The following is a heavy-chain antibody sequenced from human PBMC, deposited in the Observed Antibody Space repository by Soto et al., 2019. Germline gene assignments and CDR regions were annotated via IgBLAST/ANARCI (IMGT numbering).Heavy chain of an antibody. CDR2: INHSGST. J-gene: IGHJ4*02. V-gene: IGHV4-34*01. Sequence: TMSLTCTVDGGNCVGYSCTRIRQPPRTGLEWIGEINHSGSTNYNPSVKSRVTISVDTSKNKSSLKLTYVTAADMAEYYCARDNIIGVFDYWGQRTLVTVSP. CDR1: GGNCVGYS. D-gene: IGHD3-10*01. CDR3: ARDNIIGVFDY.